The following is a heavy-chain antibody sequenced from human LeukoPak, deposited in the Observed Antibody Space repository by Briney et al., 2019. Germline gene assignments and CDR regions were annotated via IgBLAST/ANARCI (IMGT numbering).Heavy chain of an antibody. J-gene: IGHJ4*02. CDR2: IYHSGST. CDR1: GYSISSGYY. D-gene: IGHD3-22*01. V-gene: IGHV4-38-2*02. CDR3: ARRGEVYDSSGYPFDY. Sequence: PSETLSLTCTVSGYSISSGYYWGWIRQPPGKGLEWIGSIYHSGSTYYNPSLKSRVTISVDTSKNQFSLKLSSVTAADTAVYYCARRGEVYDSSGYPFDYWGQGTLVTVSS.